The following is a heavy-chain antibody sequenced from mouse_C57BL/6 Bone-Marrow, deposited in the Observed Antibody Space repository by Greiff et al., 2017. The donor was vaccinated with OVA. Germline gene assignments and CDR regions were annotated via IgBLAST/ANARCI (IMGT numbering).Heavy chain of an antibody. D-gene: IGHD2-4*01. CDR3: ARAHYDPFAY. CDR1: GYTFTSYW. J-gene: IGHJ3*01. V-gene: IGHV1-64*01. CDR2: IHPNSGST. Sequence: VKLVESDAELVKPGASVKISCKVSGYTFTSYWMHWVKQRPGQGLEWIGMIHPNSGSTNYNEKFKSKATLTVDKSSSTAYMQLSSLTSEDSAVYYCARAHYDPFAYWGQGTLVTVSA.